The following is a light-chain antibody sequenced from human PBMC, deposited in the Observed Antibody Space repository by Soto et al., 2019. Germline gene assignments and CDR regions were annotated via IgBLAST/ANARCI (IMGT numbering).Light chain of an antibody. J-gene: IGLJ2*01. V-gene: IGLV2-11*01. CDR1: SNDIGGYNY. CDR2: DVS. CDR3: CSYAGSYTFVV. Sequence: QSALTQPRSVSGSPGQAVTISCTGTSNDIGGYNYVSWYQQHPDKAPKLMIFDVSQRPSGVPDRFSGSKSGNTASLTISGLQSEDEADYYCCSYAGSYTFVVFGGGPKLTVL.